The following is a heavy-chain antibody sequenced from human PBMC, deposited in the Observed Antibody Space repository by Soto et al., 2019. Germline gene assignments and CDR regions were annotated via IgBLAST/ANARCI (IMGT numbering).Heavy chain of an antibody. J-gene: IGHJ6*02. Sequence: GGSLRLSCAASGFTFSDHYMDWVRQAPGKGLEWVGRTRNKANSYTTEYAASVKGRFTISRDDSKNSLYLQMNSLKTEDTAVYYCARVEQLVRRGYYYGMDVWGQGTTVTVSS. CDR2: TRNKANSYTT. D-gene: IGHD6-6*01. CDR3: ARVEQLVRRGYYYGMDV. V-gene: IGHV3-72*01. CDR1: GFTFSDHY.